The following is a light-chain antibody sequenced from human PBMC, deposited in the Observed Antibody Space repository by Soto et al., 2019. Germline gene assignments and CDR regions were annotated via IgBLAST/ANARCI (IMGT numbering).Light chain of an antibody. Sequence: EIVLTQSPGTLSLSPGDRATLSCRASQSVSSSYLAWYQQKPGQAPRLLIYGASSRATGIPDRFSGSGSGTDFTLTISRLEPEDFAMYYCQQCGRSPWTFGQGTKVDIK. CDR2: GAS. CDR1: QSVSSSY. V-gene: IGKV3-20*01. J-gene: IGKJ1*01. CDR3: QQCGRSPWT.